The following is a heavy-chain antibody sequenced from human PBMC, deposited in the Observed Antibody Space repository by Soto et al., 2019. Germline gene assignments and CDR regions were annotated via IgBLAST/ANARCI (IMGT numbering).Heavy chain of an antibody. D-gene: IGHD3-22*01. Sequence: EVPLVESGGGLVKPGGSLRLSCAASGFTFSSYSMNWVRQAPGKGLERLSSISSSSSYIYYADSVKGRFTISRDNAKNSLYLQMNSLRAEDTAVYYCARGYHYYDSSGYDKWDAFDIWGQGTMVTVSS. CDR2: ISSSSSYI. V-gene: IGHV3-21*01. CDR3: ARGYHYYDSSGYDKWDAFDI. CDR1: GFTFSSYS. J-gene: IGHJ3*02.